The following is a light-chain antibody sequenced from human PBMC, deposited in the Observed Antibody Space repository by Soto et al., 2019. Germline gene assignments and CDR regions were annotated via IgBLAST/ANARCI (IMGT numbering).Light chain of an antibody. J-gene: IGKJ1*01. V-gene: IGKV3D-15*03. CDR1: QGVSNN. CDR3: QQYNNWPPKWT. CDR2: GAS. Sequence: DIIMTQSPATLSVSPGERVTLSCRASQGVSNNLAWYQQKPGQPPKVLIYGASNIHTGVPARFSGSGSGTEFTLTISIIQSQDFAVYYCQQYNNWPPKWTFGQGTKVDIK.